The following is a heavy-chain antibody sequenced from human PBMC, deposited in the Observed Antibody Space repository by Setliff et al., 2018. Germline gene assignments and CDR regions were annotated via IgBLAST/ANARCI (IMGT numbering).Heavy chain of an antibody. CDR1: GYTFTSYY. CDR3: ARTRGLDV. V-gene: IGHV1-46*01. CDR2: INPSGGTT. Sequence: ASVKVSCKATGYTFTSYYMHWVRQAPGQGLEWMGIINPSGGTTGYAQRFQGRVTMTGDTSTSTVYMELSSLRSEDTAVYYCARTRGLDVWGQGTTVTVSS. J-gene: IGHJ6*02.